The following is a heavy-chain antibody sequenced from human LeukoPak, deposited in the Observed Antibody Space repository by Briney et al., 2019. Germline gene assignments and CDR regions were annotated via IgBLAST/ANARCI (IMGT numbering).Heavy chain of an antibody. D-gene: IGHD3/OR15-3a*01. V-gene: IGHV4-39*01. CDR3: ARQTGSGLFILP. J-gene: IGHJ4*02. Sequence: GSLRLSCATSGFTFSSYDLQWVRQPPGKGLEWIGSIYYSGSTYYNPSLKSRVTISVDTSKNQFSLRLTSVTAANTAVYYCARQTGSGLFILPGGQGTLVTVSS. CDR1: GFTFSSYD. CDR2: IYYSGST.